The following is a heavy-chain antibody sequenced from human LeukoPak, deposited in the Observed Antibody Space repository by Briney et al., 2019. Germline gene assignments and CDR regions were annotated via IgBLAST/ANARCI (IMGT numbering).Heavy chain of an antibody. V-gene: IGHV4-30-4*01. CDR2: IYYSGST. J-gene: IGHJ6*04. CDR3: ARSEGYSYYYGMDV. CDR1: GGSISSGDYY. D-gene: IGHD5-18*01. Sequence: PSETLSLTCTVSGGSISSGDYYWTWIRQPPGKGLEWIGYIYYSGSTYFNPSLKSRVTISVDTSKNQFSLKLSSVTAADTGVYYCARSEGYSYYYGMDVWGKGTTVTVSS.